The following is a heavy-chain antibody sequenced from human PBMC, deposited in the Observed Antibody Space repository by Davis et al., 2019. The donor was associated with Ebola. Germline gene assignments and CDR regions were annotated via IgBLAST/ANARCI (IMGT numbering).Heavy chain of an antibody. V-gene: IGHV3-30*19. CDR3: ASSTGNYYYYGMDV. D-gene: IGHD2-2*01. CDR1: GFTFSSYG. Sequence: GGSLRLSCAASGFTFSSYGMHWVRQAPGKGLEWVAVIWYDGSNKYYADSVEGRFTISRDNSKNTLYLQMNSLRAEDTAVYYCASSTGNYYYYGMDVWGQRTTVTVSS. CDR2: IWYDGSNK. J-gene: IGHJ6*02.